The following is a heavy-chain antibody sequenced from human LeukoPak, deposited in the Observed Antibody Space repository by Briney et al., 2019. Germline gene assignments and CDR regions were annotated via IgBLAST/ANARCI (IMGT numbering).Heavy chain of an antibody. V-gene: IGHV4-4*07. CDR1: SYSISTYY. J-gene: IGHJ4*02. CDR2: IYTSGST. CDR3: ASTSDSGGYYYDY. D-gene: IGHD3-22*01. Sequence: PSETLSLTCTGSSYSISTYYWSWIRQPAGKGLEWIGRIYTSGSTNYNPSLKSRVTMSVDTSKNQFSLKLSSVTAADTAVYYCASTSDSGGYYYDYWGQGTLVTVSS.